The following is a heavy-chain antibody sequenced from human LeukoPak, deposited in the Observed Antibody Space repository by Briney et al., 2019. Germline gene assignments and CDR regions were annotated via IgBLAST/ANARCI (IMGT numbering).Heavy chain of an antibody. V-gene: IGHV3-21*01. J-gene: IGHJ4*02. Sequence: GGALRLSCAASGFTFSSYNMNWVRQAPGKGLEWVSSISSSSSYIYYADSVKGRFTISRDNAKNSLYLQMNSLRVEDTAVYYFARAPTFSDWFDYWGQGTLVTVSS. CDR3: ARAPTFSDWFDY. CDR1: GFTFSSYN. D-gene: IGHD6-19*01. CDR2: ISSSSSYI.